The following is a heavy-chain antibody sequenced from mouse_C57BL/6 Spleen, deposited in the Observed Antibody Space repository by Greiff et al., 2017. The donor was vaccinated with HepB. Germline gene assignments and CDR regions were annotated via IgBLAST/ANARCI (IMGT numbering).Heavy chain of an antibody. J-gene: IGHJ3*01. CDR3: SSYAYGFRFSY. CDR1: GYTFTSYW. CDR2: IDPSDSYT. Sequence: QVQLQQPGAELVMPGASVKLSCKASGYTFTSYWMHWVKQRPGQGLEWIGEIDPSDSYTNYNQKFKGKSTLTVDKSSSTAYMQLSSLTSEDSAVYYCSSYAYGFRFSYWGQGTLVTVSA. V-gene: IGHV1-69*01. D-gene: IGHD2-2*01.